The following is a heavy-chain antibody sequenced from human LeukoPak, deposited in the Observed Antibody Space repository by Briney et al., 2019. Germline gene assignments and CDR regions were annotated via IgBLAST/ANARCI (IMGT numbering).Heavy chain of an antibody. D-gene: IGHD3-22*01. Sequence: GKSLRLSCAASGFTFSSYAMHWVRQAPGKGLEWVAVISYDGSNKYYADSVKGRFTISRDNSKNTLYLQMNSLRAEDTAVYYCARFHYYDSSGYYRHAQSLDYWGQGTLVTVSS. J-gene: IGHJ4*02. CDR2: ISYDGSNK. V-gene: IGHV3-30*04. CDR3: ARFHYYDSSGYYRHAQSLDY. CDR1: GFTFSSYA.